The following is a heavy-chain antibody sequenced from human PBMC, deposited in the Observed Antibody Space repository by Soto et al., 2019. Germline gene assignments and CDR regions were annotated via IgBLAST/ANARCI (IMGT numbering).Heavy chain of an antibody. V-gene: IGHV1-8*01. CDR3: ARVSHPYSGSLNSLPLFDY. Sequence: GASVKVSCKASGYTFTSYDINWVRQATGQGLEWMGWMNPNSGNTGYVQKFQGRVTMTRDTSTSTVYLDMSSLRSDDTAVYYCARVSHPYSGSLNSLPLFDYWGQGTLVTVSS. CDR2: MNPNSGNT. CDR1: GYTFTSYD. D-gene: IGHD1-26*01. J-gene: IGHJ4*02.